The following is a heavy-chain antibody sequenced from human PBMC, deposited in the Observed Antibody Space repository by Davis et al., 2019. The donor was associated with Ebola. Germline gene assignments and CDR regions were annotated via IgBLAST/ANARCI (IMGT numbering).Heavy chain of an antibody. CDR2: IYPGDSDT. D-gene: IGHD3-16*01. CDR1: GYTFTRYW. CDR3: ARTEYEYDTLGQDFDI. Sequence: GESLKISCKASGYTFTRYWIVWVRQMPGKGLEWMGIIYPGDSDTRYSPSFLGQVIIPADKSLNTAYLQWSSLKASDTAMYYCARTEYEYDTLGQDFDIWGQGTMVTVSS. V-gene: IGHV5-51*01. J-gene: IGHJ3*02.